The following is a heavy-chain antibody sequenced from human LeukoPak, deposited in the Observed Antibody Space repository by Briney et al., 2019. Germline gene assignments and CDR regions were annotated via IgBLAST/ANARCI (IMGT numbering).Heavy chain of an antibody. J-gene: IGHJ4*02. Sequence: GGSLRLSCAASGFTFNSYAMNWVRQAPGVGLLWISYITGSSRIIYYADSVKGRFTISRDNAKTSLYLQMNSLRAEDTAVYYCARVSGGRTEYFDSWGQGTLVTVSS. D-gene: IGHD1/OR15-1a*01. CDR3: ARVSGGRTEYFDS. CDR2: ITGSSRII. V-gene: IGHV3-48*04. CDR1: GFTFNSYA.